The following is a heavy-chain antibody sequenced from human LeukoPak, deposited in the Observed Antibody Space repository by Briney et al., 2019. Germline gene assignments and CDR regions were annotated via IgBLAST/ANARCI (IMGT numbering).Heavy chain of an antibody. V-gene: IGHV3-30*04. CDR3: ARDLATVTNNFEY. D-gene: IGHD4-17*01. Sequence: GGSLRLSCAAYGFTSSSFDVHWVRPAPGKGLEWGAVISYDGRMKYYSDSVKGRSSISRDNSKNTLYMEVNSLRAEDTAVYYCARDLATVTNNFEYWGQGTLVTVSA. J-gene: IGHJ4*02. CDR1: GFTSSSFD. CDR2: ISYDGRMK.